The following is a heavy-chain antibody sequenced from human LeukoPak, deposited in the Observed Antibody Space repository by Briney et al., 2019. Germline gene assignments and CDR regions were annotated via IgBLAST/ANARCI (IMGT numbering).Heavy chain of an antibody. D-gene: IGHD3-10*01. CDR3: ARQYGSGSSYTPVVDL. V-gene: IGHV4-39*01. CDR1: GXSISSHYY. J-gene: IGHJ4*02. Sequence: SSETLSLTCTVSGXSISSHYYWIWIRQPPGKGLEWIGSIYYSGSTYYNPSLKSRVTISVDTSKNQFSLKLSSLTAAETAVYYCARQYGSGSSYTPVVDLWGQGTLVTVSS. CDR2: IYYSGST.